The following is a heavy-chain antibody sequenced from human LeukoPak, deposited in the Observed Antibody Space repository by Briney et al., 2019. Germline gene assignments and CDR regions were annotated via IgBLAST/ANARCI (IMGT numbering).Heavy chain of an antibody. CDR2: INWNGGST. Sequence: GGSLRLSCAASGFTFDDYGMSWVRQAPGKGLEWVSGINWNGGSTGYADSVKGRFTISRDNAKNSLYLQMNSLRAEDTALYYCARGWVNSGSYRTQNWPPFDPWGQGTLVTVSS. D-gene: IGHD1-26*01. CDR1: GFTFDDYG. V-gene: IGHV3-20*04. J-gene: IGHJ5*02. CDR3: ARGWVNSGSYRTQNWPPFDP.